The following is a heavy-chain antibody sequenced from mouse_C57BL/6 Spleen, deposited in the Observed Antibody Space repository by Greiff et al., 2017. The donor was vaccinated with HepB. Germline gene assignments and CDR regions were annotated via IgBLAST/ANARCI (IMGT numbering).Heavy chain of an antibody. Sequence: QVQLQQSGAELARPGASVKLSCKASGYTFTSYGISWVKQRTGQGLEWIGEIYPRSGNTYYNEKLKGKATLTADKSSSTAYMELRSLTSEESAVYFCARGDIYYDYLLDYWGQGTTLTVSS. D-gene: IGHD2-4*01. V-gene: IGHV1-81*01. J-gene: IGHJ2*01. CDR2: IYPRSGNT. CDR3: ARGDIYYDYLLDY. CDR1: GYTFTSYG.